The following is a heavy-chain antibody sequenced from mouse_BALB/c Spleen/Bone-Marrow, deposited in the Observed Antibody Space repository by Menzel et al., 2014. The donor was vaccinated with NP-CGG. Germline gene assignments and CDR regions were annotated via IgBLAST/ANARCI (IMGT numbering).Heavy chain of an antibody. Sequence: VQLQQSDAELVEPGASVKISCKASGYTFTDHAIHWVKQKPEQGLEWIGYISPGDGVIKYNEKFKGKAILTADKSSSTAYMQLNSLTSEDSAVYFCKRSLGRFAYWGQGTLVTVSA. V-gene: IGHV1S53*02. CDR1: GYTFTDHA. D-gene: IGHD4-1*01. J-gene: IGHJ3*01. CDR3: KRSLGRFAY. CDR2: ISPGDGVI.